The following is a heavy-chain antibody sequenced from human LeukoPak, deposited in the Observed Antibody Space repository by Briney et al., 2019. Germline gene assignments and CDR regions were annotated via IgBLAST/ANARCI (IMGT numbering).Heavy chain of an antibody. V-gene: IGHV1-2*02. CDR3: ATELVGATSLDC. CDR1: GYTFTGCY. CDR2: INPNSGGT. Sequence: ASVKVSCKASGYTFTGCYMHWLRQAPGQGLEWMGWINPNSGGTNYAQKFQGRVTMTRDTSISTAYMELSRLRSDDTAVYYCATELVGATSLDCGGQGTLVTVSS. J-gene: IGHJ4*02. D-gene: IGHD1-26*01.